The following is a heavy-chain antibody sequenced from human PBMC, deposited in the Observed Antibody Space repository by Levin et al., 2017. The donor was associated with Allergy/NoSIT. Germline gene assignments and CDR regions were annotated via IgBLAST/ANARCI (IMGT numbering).Heavy chain of an antibody. V-gene: IGHV3-49*03. Sequence: GGSLRLSCTASGFTFGAYAMSWFRQAPGKGLEWVGFIRSKASGGTTEYAASVKGRFTISRDDSTSIAYLQMSSLKTEDTAVYYCSGGYGSTYWGVPWGQGTLVTVSS. CDR3: SGGYGSTYWGVP. D-gene: IGHD6-13*01. CDR1: GFTFGAYA. J-gene: IGHJ4*02. CDR2: IRSKASGGTT.